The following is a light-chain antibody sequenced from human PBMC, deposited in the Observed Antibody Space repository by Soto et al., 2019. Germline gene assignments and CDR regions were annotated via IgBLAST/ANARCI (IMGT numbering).Light chain of an antibody. CDR2: DVD. CDR3: SAYTTSHTVV. J-gene: IGLJ2*01. CDR1: SSDIGAYNY. Sequence: QSALTQPASVSGSPGQSITISCTRTSSDIGAYNYVSWYQQLPGKAPKLMIYDVDNRPSGVSDRFSGSKSGNTASLTISGLQTEDETDYYCSAYTTSHTVVFGTGTKLTVL. V-gene: IGLV2-14*01.